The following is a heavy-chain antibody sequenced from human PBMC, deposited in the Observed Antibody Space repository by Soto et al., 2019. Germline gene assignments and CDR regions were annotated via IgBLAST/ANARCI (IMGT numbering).Heavy chain of an antibody. CDR1: GGSFSGYY. CDR2: INDRGSI. Sequence: QVQLQQWGAGPLRPLETLSLTCGVSGGSFSGYYWAWIRQSPGMGLEWIGEINDRGSINYNPSLKSRVSISVDTSKNHYSLKLRSVTAADTAVYYCARESHDILTGPPWVWYFDLWGRGTLVTVSS. D-gene: IGHD3-9*01. J-gene: IGHJ2*01. V-gene: IGHV4-34*01. CDR3: ARESHDILTGPPWVWYFDL.